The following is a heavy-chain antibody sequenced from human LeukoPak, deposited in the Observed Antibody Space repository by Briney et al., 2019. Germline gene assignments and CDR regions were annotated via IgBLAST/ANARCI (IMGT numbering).Heavy chain of an antibody. CDR1: GFTFSSYS. CDR2: ISSSSSYI. CDR3: AKDQGVATIKGGVGDY. Sequence: GGSLRLSCAASGFTFSSYSMNWVRQAPGKGLEWVSSISSSSSYIYYADSVKGRFTISRDNAKNSLYLQMNSLRAEDTAVYYCAKDQGVATIKGGVGDYWGQGTLVTVSS. D-gene: IGHD5-12*01. J-gene: IGHJ4*02. V-gene: IGHV3-21*01.